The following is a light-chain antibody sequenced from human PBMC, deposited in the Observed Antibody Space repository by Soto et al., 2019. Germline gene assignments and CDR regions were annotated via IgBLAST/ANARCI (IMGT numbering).Light chain of an antibody. CDR3: SSYAGINNIGV. J-gene: IGLJ1*01. CDR2: AVN. CDR1: SSDVGGYKY. Sequence: QSALTQPPSASGSPGQSVTISCTGTSSDVGGYKYVSWYQQHPGKAPKLMIFAVNKRPPGVPDRFSGSKSGNPASLTVSGLQAEDEADYYCSSYAGINNIGVFGTGTKVTVL. V-gene: IGLV2-8*01.